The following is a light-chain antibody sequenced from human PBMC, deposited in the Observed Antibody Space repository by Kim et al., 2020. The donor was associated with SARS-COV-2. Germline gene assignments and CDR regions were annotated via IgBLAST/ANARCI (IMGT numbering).Light chain of an antibody. CDR3: CSHTNIYTWV. V-gene: IGLV2-14*04. J-gene: IGLJ3*02. CDR1: NSDVGAGDY. CDR2: NVY. Sequence: GQSITSSCSGTNSDVGAGDYVSWFQRHPGEAPQLMIYNVYQRPSGISTRFSGSRSGNTASLTISGLQAEDEADYFCCSHTNIYTWVFGGGTKVTVL.